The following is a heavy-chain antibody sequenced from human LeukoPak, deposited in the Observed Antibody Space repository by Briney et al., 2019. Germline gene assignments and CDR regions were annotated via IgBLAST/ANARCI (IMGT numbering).Heavy chain of an antibody. V-gene: IGHV4-30-2*01. Sequence: SQTLSLTSAVSGGSISSGGYSWSWIRQPPGKGLEWIGYIYHSGSTYYNPSLKSRVTISVDRSKNQFSLKLSSVTAADTAVYYCARGSGSYYMHYYYGMDVWGQGTTVTVSS. CDR2: IYHSGST. CDR1: GGSISSGGYS. J-gene: IGHJ6*02. D-gene: IGHD3-10*01. CDR3: ARGSGSYYMHYYYGMDV.